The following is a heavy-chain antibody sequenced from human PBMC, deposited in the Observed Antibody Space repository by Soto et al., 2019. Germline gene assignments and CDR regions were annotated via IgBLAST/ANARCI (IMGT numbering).Heavy chain of an antibody. CDR1: GFTCSSYS. CDR3: AREMAALNYFDY. J-gene: IGHJ4*02. Sequence: EVQLVESGGGLVQPGGSLRLSCAASGFTCSSYSMNWVRQAPGKGLEWVSYISSSSSTIYYADSVKGRFTISRDNVKNSLYLQMNSLRAEDTAVYYCAREMAALNYFDYWGQGTLVTVYS. V-gene: IGHV3-48*01. D-gene: IGHD2-15*01. CDR2: ISSSSSTI.